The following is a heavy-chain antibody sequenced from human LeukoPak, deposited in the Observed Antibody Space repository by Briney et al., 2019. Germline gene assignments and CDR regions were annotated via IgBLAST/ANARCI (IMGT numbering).Heavy chain of an antibody. D-gene: IGHD5-18*01. J-gene: IGHJ5*02. V-gene: IGHV1-69*13. Sequence: GASVKVSCKAFGGTFSSYAISWVRQAPGQGLEWMGGIIPIFGTANYAQKFQGRVTITADESTSTAYMELSSLRSEDTAVYYCARDTAMVTGWFDPWGQGTLVTVSS. CDR2: IIPIFGTA. CDR3: ARDTAMVTGWFDP. CDR1: GGTFSSYA.